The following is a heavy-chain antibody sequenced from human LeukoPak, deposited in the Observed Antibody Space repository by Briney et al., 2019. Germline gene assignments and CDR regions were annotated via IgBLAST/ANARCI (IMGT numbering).Heavy chain of an antibody. D-gene: IGHD1-7*01. CDR3: AKTARTFAS. Sequence: PSETLSLTCTVSGDAIRRVFWSWIRGAPGQRLECIGVIYVNRHTNYNPPLTGRASLSLDTSKNQFSLRLTSVTAADTAVYYCAKTARTFASWGPGTLVTVSS. J-gene: IGHJ1*01. V-gene: IGHV4-4*09. CDR2: IYVNRHT. CDR1: GDAIRRVF.